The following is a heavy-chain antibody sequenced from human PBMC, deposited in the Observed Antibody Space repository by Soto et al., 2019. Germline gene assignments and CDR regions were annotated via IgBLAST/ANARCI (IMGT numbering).Heavy chain of an antibody. CDR1: GDSVSSNSAA. J-gene: IGHJ4*02. V-gene: IGHV6-1*01. CDR2: TYYRSKWYS. CDR3: ARDPLSDYDILTGYYNSNLDY. D-gene: IGHD3-9*01. Sequence: SQTLSLTCAISGDSVSSNSAAWNWIRQSPSRGLEWLGRTYYRSKWYSDYAVSVKSRITINPDTSKNQFSLQLNSVTPEDTAVYYCARDPLSDYDILTGYYNSNLDYWGQGTLVTVSS.